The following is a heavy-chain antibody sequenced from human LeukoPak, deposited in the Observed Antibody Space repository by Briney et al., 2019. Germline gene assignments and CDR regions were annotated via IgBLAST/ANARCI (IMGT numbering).Heavy chain of an antibody. CDR3: ARGTPNIVVVVAAQDY. V-gene: IGHV3-11*04. J-gene: IGHJ4*02. CDR1: GFTFSDYY. CDR2: ISSSGSTI. Sequence: PGGSLRLSCAASGFTFSDYYMSWIRQAPGKGLEWVSYISSSGSTIYYADSVKGRFTISRDNAKNSLYLQMNSLRAEDTAVYYCARGTPNIVVVVAAQDYWGQGTLVTVSS. D-gene: IGHD2-15*01.